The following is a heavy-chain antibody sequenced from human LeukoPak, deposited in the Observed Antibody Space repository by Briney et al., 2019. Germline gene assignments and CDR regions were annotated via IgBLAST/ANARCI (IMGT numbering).Heavy chain of an antibody. CDR1: GFTFSSYS. J-gene: IGHJ6*03. D-gene: IGHD4-17*01. CDR3: ARLEWTVTTDAGAYYYYYYMDV. Sequence: PGGSLRLSCAASGFTFSSYSMNWVRQAPGKGLEWVSSISSSSSYIYYADSVKGRFTISRDNAKNSLYLQMNSLRAEDTAVYYCARLEWTVTTDAGAYYYYYYMDVWGKGTTVTVS. V-gene: IGHV3-21*01. CDR2: ISSSSSYI.